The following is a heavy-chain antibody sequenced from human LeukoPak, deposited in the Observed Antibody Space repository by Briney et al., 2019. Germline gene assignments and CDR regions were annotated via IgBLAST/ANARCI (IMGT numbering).Heavy chain of an antibody. Sequence: PGGSLRLSCAASGFTFSSYAMHWVRQAPGKGLEWVAVISYDGSNKYYADSVKGRFTISRDNSKNTLYLQMNSLRAEDTAVYYCARGTRRSIFRLYYYYGMDVWGQGTTVTVSS. CDR2: ISYDGSNK. D-gene: IGHD2-8*01. J-gene: IGHJ6*02. CDR1: GFTFSSYA. V-gene: IGHV3-30*04. CDR3: ARGTRRSIFRLYYYYGMDV.